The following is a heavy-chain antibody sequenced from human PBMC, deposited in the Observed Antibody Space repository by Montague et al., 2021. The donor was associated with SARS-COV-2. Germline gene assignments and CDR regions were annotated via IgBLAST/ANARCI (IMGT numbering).Heavy chain of an antibody. CDR1: GNTLTELP. V-gene: IGHV1-24*01. Sequence: ESLKISCKVSGNTLTELPMHWVRQAPGKGLEWMGGFDPEDGETVYAQKFQGRVTMTEDTSTDTAYMELSSLRSEDTAVYYCATIPLHYYDSSRYFDYWGQGTLVTVSS. J-gene: IGHJ4*02. CDR3: ATIPLHYYDSSRYFDY. CDR2: FDPEDGET. D-gene: IGHD3-22*01.